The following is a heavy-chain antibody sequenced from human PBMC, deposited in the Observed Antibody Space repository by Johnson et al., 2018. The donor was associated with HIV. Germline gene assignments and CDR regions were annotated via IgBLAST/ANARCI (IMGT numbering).Heavy chain of an antibody. CDR1: GFTFSSYT. CDR3: AKDAYCSGGRCYGFGAFDI. CDR2: ISHEGLNK. J-gene: IGHJ3*02. D-gene: IGHD2-15*01. Sequence: QVQLVESGGGVVQPGRSLRLSCAASGFTFSSYTMYWVRQAPGKGLEWVALISHEGLNKYYADSVKGRFTISRDNSKNTLFLQMNSLRAEDTAVYYCAKDAYCSGGRCYGFGAFDIWGQGTMVTVSS. V-gene: IGHV3-30-3*01.